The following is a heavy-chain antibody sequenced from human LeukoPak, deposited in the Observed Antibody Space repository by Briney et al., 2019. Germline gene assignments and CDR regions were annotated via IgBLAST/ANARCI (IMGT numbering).Heavy chain of an antibody. Sequence: PGRSLRLSCAASGFTLSSYAMHGVRQAPGKGLEWVAVISYDGSNKYYADSVKGRFTISRDNSKNTLYLQMNSLRAEDTAVYYCARERVRGYSYGYLDYWGQGTLVTVSS. CDR3: ARERVRGYSYGYLDY. J-gene: IGHJ4*02. D-gene: IGHD5-18*01. V-gene: IGHV3-30*04. CDR1: GFTLSSYA. CDR2: ISYDGSNK.